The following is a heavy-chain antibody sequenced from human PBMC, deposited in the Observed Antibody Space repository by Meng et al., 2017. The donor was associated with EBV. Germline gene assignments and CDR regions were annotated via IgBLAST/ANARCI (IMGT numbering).Heavy chain of an antibody. CDR2: INAGNGNT. CDR3: ARSGATIFGVVIPTYYFDY. J-gene: IGHJ4*02. CDR1: GYTFTSYA. D-gene: IGHD3-3*01. Sequence: QVQLGQSGAEVKKPGASVKVSCTASGYTFTSYAMHWVRQAPGQRLEWMGWINAGNGNTKYSQKFQGRVTITRDTSASTAYMELSSLRSEDTAVYYCARSGATIFGVVIPTYYFDYWGQGTLVTVSS. V-gene: IGHV1-3*01.